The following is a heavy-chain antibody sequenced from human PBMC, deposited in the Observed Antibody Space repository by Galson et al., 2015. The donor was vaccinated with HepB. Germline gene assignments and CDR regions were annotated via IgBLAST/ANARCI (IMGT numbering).Heavy chain of an antibody. CDR3: AKDPYSSGWYYFDY. J-gene: IGHJ4*02. CDR2: ISNSGGTT. D-gene: IGHD6-19*01. Sequence: SLRLSCAASGFTFSSLAMSWVRQAPGKGLEWVSLISNSGGTTDYTDSVKGRFTISRDNSKNTLYLQMNSLRAEDTAVYYCAKDPYSSGWYYFDYWGQGTLVTVSS. CDR1: GFTFSSLA. V-gene: IGHV3-23*01.